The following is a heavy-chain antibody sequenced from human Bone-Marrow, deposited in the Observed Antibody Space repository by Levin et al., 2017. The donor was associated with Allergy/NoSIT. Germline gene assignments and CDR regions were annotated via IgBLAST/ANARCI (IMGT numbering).Heavy chain of an antibody. D-gene: IGHD3-9*01. CDR2: IIPIFGTA. CDR1: GGTFSSYA. J-gene: IGHJ5*02. Sequence: PGGSLRLSCKASGGTFSSYAISWVRQAPGQGLEWMGGIIPIFGTANYAQKFQGRVTITADESTSTAYMELSSLRSEDTAVYYCARRIYYDILTGYSNWFDPWGQGTLVTVSS. V-gene: IGHV1-69*01. CDR3: ARRIYYDILTGYSNWFDP.